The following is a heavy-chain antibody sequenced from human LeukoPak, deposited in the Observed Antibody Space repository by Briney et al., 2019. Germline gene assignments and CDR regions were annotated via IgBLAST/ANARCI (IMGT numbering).Heavy chain of an antibody. J-gene: IGHJ4*02. CDR2: IDPKSGAP. CDR3: TRDSDNTGWYVSFDS. Sequence: ASVKVSCKASRYIFTAYHIHWVQQAPGQGLEWMGRIDPKSGAPEYAQKFQGRIMMSRDTSLSTVYMDLNTLTSDDTAVYYCTRDSDNTGWYVSFDSWGQGTLVTVSS. V-gene: IGHV1-2*06. CDR1: RYIFTAYH. D-gene: IGHD6-19*01.